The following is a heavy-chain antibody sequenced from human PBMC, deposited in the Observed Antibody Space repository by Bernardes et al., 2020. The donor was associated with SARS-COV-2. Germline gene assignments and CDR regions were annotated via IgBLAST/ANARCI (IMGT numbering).Heavy chain of an antibody. CDR3: ARSRGLGYFQH. Sequence: ETLSLTCTVSGSSISSYYWSWIRQPPGKGLEWIGYIYYSGSTNYNPSLKSRVTISVDTSKNQFSLKLSSVTAADTAVYYCARSRGLGYFQHWGQGTLVTVSS. V-gene: IGHV4-59*01. J-gene: IGHJ1*01. D-gene: IGHD6-19*01. CDR2: IYYSGST. CDR1: GSSISSYY.